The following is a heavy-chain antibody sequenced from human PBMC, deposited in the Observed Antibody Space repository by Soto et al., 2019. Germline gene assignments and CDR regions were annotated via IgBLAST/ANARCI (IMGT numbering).Heavy chain of an antibody. V-gene: IGHV3-33*01. Sequence: QVQLVESGGGVVQPGRSLRLSCAASGFTFSSYGMHWVRRAPGKGLEWVAVIWYDGSNEDYADSVKGRFTISRDNSKNTLYLQMTSLRAEDTAVYYCARDKVDYWGQGTLVAVSS. CDR1: GFTFSSYG. J-gene: IGHJ4*02. CDR2: IWYDGSNE. CDR3: ARDKVDY.